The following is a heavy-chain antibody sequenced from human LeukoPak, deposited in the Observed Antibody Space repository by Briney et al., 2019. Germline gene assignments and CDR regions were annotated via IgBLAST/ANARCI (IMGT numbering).Heavy chain of an antibody. J-gene: IGHJ4*02. V-gene: IGHV4-39*07. CDR3: ARAREL. CDR1: SGSISTSNYY. Sequence: SETLSLTCTVSSGSISTSNYYWGWIRQPPGKGLEWIGEINHSGSTNYNPSLKSRVTISVDTSKNQFSLKLSSVTAADTAVYYCARARELWGQGTLVTVSS. CDR2: INHSGST. D-gene: IGHD1-7*01.